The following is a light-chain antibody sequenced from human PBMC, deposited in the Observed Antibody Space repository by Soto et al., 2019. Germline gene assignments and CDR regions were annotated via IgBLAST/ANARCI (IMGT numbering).Light chain of an antibody. V-gene: IGLV4-69*01. Sequence: QLVLTQSPSASGSLGASGKLTCTLSSAYTTYAIAWHQQQSEKGPRFLMKINYDGTHSKGDGFFDRFSGSSSGAERHLTISSLQSEDEADYYCQSLGAGIQVFGGGTKLTVL. CDR1: SAYTTYA. J-gene: IGLJ3*02. CDR2: INYDGTH. CDR3: QSLGAGIQV.